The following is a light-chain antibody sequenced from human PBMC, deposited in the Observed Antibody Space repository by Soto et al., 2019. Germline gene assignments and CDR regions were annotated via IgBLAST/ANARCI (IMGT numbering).Light chain of an antibody. Sequence: QSVLTQPPSASGTPGQTVTISCSGGSTNIGDNTVNWYQQLPGPAPKLLIYSNNQRPSGVPDRFSGSKSGTTASLAISGLQSEDEADYYCAAWDDSLFCVFGGGTKLTVL. CDR1: STNIGDNT. V-gene: IGLV1-44*01. CDR2: SNN. J-gene: IGLJ3*02. CDR3: AAWDDSLFCV.